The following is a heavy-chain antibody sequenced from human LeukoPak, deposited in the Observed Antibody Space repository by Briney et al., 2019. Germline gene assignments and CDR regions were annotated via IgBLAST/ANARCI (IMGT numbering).Heavy chain of an antibody. V-gene: IGHV3-23*01. Sequence: GGSLRLSCAASGFTFSSYAMSWVRQAPGKGLEWVSAISGSGDSTYYADSVKGRFTISRDNSKNTLYLQMNSLRAEDTAVYYCAKDVGPGSSWSPFDYWGQGTLVTVSS. CDR1: GFTFSSYA. CDR2: ISGSGDST. D-gene: IGHD6-13*01. CDR3: AKDVGPGSSWSPFDY. J-gene: IGHJ4*02.